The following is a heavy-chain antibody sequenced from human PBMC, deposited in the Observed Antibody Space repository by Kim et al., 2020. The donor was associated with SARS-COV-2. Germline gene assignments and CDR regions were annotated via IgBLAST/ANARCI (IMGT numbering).Heavy chain of an antibody. CDR1: GFSFDTYS. J-gene: IGHJ6*02. V-gene: IGHV3-21*01. CDR3: ATPALSGYSSRLPGDGMDV. D-gene: IGHD2-2*01. CDR2: ITSKGTYI. Sequence: GGSLRLSCAASGFSFDTYSMNWVRQAPGKGLEWVSSITSKGTYIYYADSVKGRFTISRDNAKNSLYLQMNSLRVEDTAVYYCATPALSGYSSRLPGDGMDVWGQGATVTVSS.